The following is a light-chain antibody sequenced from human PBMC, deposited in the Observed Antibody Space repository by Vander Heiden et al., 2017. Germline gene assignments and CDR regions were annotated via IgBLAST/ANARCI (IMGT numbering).Light chain of an antibody. Sequence: DIVMTQSPDPLAVSLGERATINCKSSQSVLYSSNNKNYLAWYKQKPGQPPKLLIYWASTRESGVPDRFSGSGSGTDFTLTISSLQAEDVAVYYCQQYYCTPLYTFGQGTKLEIK. CDR1: QSVLYSSNNKNY. J-gene: IGKJ2*01. CDR3: QQYYCTPLYT. V-gene: IGKV4-1*01. CDR2: WAS.